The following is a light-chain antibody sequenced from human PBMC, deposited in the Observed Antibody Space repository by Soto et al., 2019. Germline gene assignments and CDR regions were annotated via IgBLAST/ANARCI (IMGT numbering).Light chain of an antibody. CDR3: QQRYNWRS. CDR2: DAS. Sequence: EIVLTQSPATLSLSPGERATLSCRASQSVSSYLAWYQQKPGQAPRLLIYDASNRATGIPARFSGSGSGTDFTLTISSLEPEDFAVYYCQQRYNWRSFGGGTKVVIK. J-gene: IGKJ4*01. CDR1: QSVSSY. V-gene: IGKV3-11*01.